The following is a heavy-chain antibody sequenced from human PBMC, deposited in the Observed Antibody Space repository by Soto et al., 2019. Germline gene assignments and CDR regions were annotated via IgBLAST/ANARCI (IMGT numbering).Heavy chain of an antibody. V-gene: IGHV3-30*18. J-gene: IGHJ6*02. CDR2: IAYDGNEK. CDR1: GFTFKTHA. D-gene: IGHD1-26*01. Sequence: QVQLVESGGGVVQPGTSLRLSCAASGFTFKTHARHWVRQAPGKGLEWMAVIAYDGNEKFYADSVKGRFTISRDNSKNALYLQIITLRNEYTAVYYYGKELGVYFPFDYGVNVWGQGITVTVSS. CDR3: GKELGVYFPFDYGVNV.